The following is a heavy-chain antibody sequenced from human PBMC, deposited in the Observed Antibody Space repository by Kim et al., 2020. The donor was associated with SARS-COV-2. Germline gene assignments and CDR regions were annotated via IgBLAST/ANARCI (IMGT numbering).Heavy chain of an antibody. J-gene: IGHJ3*02. D-gene: IGHD2-21*02. CDR3: AREGVVVTAGSFAFDI. V-gene: IGHV4-39*07. Sequence: LKSRVTISVDPSKSQFSLKLSSVTAADTAVYYCAREGVVVTAGSFAFDIWGQGTMVTVSS.